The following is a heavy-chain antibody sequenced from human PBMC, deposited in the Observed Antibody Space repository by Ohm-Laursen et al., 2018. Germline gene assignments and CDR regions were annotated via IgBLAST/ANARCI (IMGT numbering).Heavy chain of an antibody. CDR2: INHSRST. CDR1: GGSFSGYY. D-gene: IGHD6-19*01. J-gene: IGHJ4*02. Sequence: TLSLTCAVYGGSFSGYYWNWIRQPPGKGLEWIGEINHSRSTKYNSPFKSRVTISVDTSKNQFSLKLSSVTAADTAVYYCARGFSGWWGRIDYWGQGILVTVSS. V-gene: IGHV4-34*01. CDR3: ARGFSGWWGRIDY.